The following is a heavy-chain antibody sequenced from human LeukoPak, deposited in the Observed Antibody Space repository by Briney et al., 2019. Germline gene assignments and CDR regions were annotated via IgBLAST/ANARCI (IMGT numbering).Heavy chain of an antibody. D-gene: IGHD1-26*01. CDR2: IYYSGTT. V-gene: IGHV4-59*11. Sequence: SETLSLTCSVSGGSISGHYWSWIRQPPGKGLEWIGYIYYSGTTYYNASLGGRVTILVDTSKNQFSLNLTSVTAADTAVYYCARVQSGSYYEFDFWGQGTLVTVSS. J-gene: IGHJ4*02. CDR1: GGSISGHY. CDR3: ARVQSGSYYEFDF.